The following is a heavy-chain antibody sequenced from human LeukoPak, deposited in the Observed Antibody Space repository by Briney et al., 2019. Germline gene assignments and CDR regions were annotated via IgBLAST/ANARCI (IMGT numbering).Heavy chain of an antibody. CDR2: ISGSGGST. CDR1: GFSFISYS. Sequence: SGGSLRLSCAASGFSFISYSMSWVRQAPGKGLEWVSSISGSGGSTYYAVSVKGRFTISRDNSKNTLYMQMNSLRAEDMALYYCAKDAAGYSYGQSDYWGQGTLVTVSS. CDR3: AKDAAGYSYGQSDY. J-gene: IGHJ4*02. V-gene: IGHV3-23*01. D-gene: IGHD5-18*01.